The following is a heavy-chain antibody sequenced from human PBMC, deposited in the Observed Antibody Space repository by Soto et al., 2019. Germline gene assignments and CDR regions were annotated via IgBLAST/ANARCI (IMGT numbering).Heavy chain of an antibody. CDR3: AKDLTWNYLRAAPSMEDV. V-gene: IGHV3-23*01. D-gene: IGHD1-7*01. CDR2: ISGSGGST. Sequence: EVQLLESGGGLVQPGGSLRLSCAASGFTFSSYAMSWVRQAPGKGLEWVSAISGSGGSTYYADSVKGRFTISRDNSKNTLYLQMNSLRAEDTAVYYCAKDLTWNYLRAAPSMEDVWGQGTTVTVSS. J-gene: IGHJ6*02. CDR1: GFTFSSYA.